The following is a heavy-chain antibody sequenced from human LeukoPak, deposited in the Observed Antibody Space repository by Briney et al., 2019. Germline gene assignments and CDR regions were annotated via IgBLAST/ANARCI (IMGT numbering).Heavy chain of an antibody. Sequence: SETLSLTCTVSGGSISRYYWSWMRQPPGEGLEWIGYNSYSGSTNYNPSLKSRVTISVDTSKNQFSLKLSSVTAADTAVYYCASNYYDSSGYKGDAFDIWGQGTMVTVSS. D-gene: IGHD3-22*01. V-gene: IGHV4-59*01. CDR3: ASNYYDSSGYKGDAFDI. CDR2: NSYSGST. J-gene: IGHJ3*02. CDR1: GGSISRYY.